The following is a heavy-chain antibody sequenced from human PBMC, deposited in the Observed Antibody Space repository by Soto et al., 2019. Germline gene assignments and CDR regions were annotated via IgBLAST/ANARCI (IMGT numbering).Heavy chain of an antibody. CDR1: GFSLTTSGVG. Sequence: QITLKESGPALVRPTQALTLTCTFSGFSLTTSGVGVAWIRQPPGKALECLALVYWDGDERSNPSLRNRLTLTKDTSKNRVVLTMTNMDPVDTGTYYCAHRGGCSAASCFSNYFDAWGQGALVTVSS. V-gene: IGHV2-5*02. CDR2: VYWDGDE. J-gene: IGHJ5*02. CDR3: AHRGGCSAASCFSNYFDA. D-gene: IGHD2-15*01.